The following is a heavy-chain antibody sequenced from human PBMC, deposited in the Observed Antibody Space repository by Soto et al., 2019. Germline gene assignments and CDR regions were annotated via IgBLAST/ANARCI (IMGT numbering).Heavy chain of an antibody. Sequence: AGGSLRLSCAASGFTFSSYAMSWVRQAPGKGLEWVSAISGSGGSTYYADSVKGRFTISRDNSKNTLYLQMNSLRAEDTAVYYCAKEGYCSSTSCYWNQINWFAPWGQGTLVTVSS. J-gene: IGHJ5*02. D-gene: IGHD2-2*01. V-gene: IGHV3-23*01. CDR3: AKEGYCSSTSCYWNQINWFAP. CDR1: GFTFSSYA. CDR2: ISGSGGST.